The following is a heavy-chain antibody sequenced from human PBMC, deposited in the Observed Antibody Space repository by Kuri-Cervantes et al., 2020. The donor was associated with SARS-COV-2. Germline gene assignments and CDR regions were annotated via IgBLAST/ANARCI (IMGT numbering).Heavy chain of an antibody. CDR1: GFTFDDYA. V-gene: IGHV3-9*01. J-gene: IGHJ3*02. D-gene: IGHD2-2*01. CDR2: ISWNSGSI. Sequence: SLKISCAASGFTFDDYAMHWVRQAPGKGLEWVSGISWNSGSIGYADSVKGRFTNSRDNSKNTLYLQMNSLRAEDTAVYYCAFSPNFVVVSPYAFDIWGQGTMVTVSS. CDR3: AFSPNFVVVSPYAFDI.